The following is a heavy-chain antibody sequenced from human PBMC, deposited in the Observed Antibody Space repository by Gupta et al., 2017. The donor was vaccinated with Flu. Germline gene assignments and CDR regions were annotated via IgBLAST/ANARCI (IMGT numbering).Heavy chain of an antibody. CDR2: INHNGQST. Sequence: EVQLLESGGGLVQPGGSLRLSCPASGFPFSDYAMTWVRQAPGKGLEWVSIINHNGQSTHYADSVKGRFTSARDDSKSTLYLKMNNLGVEDTAVDYCASRGWNRISSCDSWGQGTRVTVSS. CDR1: GFPFSDYA. J-gene: IGHJ4*02. V-gene: IGHV3-23*01. D-gene: IGHD6-19*01. CDR3: ASRGWNRISSCDS.